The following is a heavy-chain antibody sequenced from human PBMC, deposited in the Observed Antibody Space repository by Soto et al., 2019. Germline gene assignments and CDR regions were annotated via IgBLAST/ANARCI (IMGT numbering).Heavy chain of an antibody. CDR3: ARELYYYDSSGYYHAFDY. Sequence: SLRLSCAASGFTFSSYGMHWVRQAPGKGLEWVAVIWYDGSNKYYADSVKGRFTISRDNSKNTLYLQMNSLRAEDTAVYYCARELYYYDSSGYYHAFDYWGQGTLVTVSS. CDR1: GFTFSSYG. V-gene: IGHV3-33*01. D-gene: IGHD3-22*01. CDR2: IWYDGSNK. J-gene: IGHJ4*02.